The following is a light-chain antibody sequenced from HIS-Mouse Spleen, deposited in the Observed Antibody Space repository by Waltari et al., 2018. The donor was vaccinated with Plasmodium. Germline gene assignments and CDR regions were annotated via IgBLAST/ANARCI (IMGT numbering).Light chain of an antibody. CDR1: KSGANS. CDR2: QDS. CDR3: QAWDSSTVV. J-gene: IGLJ2*01. Sequence: SYELTQPPSVSVSPGQTASITCSGAKSGANSACWYQQNPGQSPVRVIYQDSKRPSGNPERFSGSNSGNTATLTISGTQAMDEADYYCQAWDSSTVVFGGGTKLTVL. V-gene: IGLV3-1*01.